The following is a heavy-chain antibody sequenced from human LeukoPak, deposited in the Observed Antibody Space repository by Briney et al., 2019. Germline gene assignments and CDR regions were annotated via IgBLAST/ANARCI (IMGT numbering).Heavy chain of an antibody. V-gene: IGHV1-2*02. Sequence: ASVKVSCKASGYTFTGYYMHWVRQAPGQGLEWMGWINPNSGGTNYAQKLQGRVTMTTDTSTSTAYMELRSLRSDDTAVYYCARIATEVYCSGGSCYLRAFDIWGQGTMVTVSS. CDR1: GYTFTGYY. CDR3: ARIATEVYCSGGSCYLRAFDI. J-gene: IGHJ3*02. D-gene: IGHD2-15*01. CDR2: INPNSGGT.